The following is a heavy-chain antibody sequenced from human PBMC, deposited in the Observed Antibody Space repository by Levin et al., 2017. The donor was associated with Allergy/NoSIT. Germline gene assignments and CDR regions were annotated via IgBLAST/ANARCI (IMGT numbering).Heavy chain of an antibody. Sequence: PSETLSLTCSVSGGSISNYYWSWIWQPPGKGLEWIGYIYYTGSTNYNPSLKSRVTISVDTSKNQFSLKMSSMTAADTAIYFCARDRVAIVSSTHYFYGMDGWGRGTTVTVSS. D-gene: IGHD5-12*01. V-gene: IGHV4-59*08. CDR3: ARDRVAIVSSTHYFYGMDG. J-gene: IGHJ6*02. CDR1: GGSISNYY. CDR2: IYYTGST.